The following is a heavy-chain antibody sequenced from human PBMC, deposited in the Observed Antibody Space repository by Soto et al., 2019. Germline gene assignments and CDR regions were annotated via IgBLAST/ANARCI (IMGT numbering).Heavy chain of an antibody. V-gene: IGHV4-34*01. D-gene: IGHD3-9*01. CDR3: ARHQSRDYDILTGSFDY. J-gene: IGHJ4*02. CDR1: GGSFSGYY. CDR2: INHSGST. Sequence: SETLSLTCAVYGGSFSGYYWSWIRQPPGKGLEWIGEINHSGSTNYNPSLKSRVTISVDTSKNQFSLKLSSVTAADTAVYYCARHQSRDYDILTGSFDYWGQGTLVTVSS.